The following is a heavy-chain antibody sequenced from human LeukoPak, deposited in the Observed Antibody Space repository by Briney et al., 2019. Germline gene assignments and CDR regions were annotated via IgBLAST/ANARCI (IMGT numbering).Heavy chain of an antibody. V-gene: IGHV4-39*07. CDR3: ARDLGGYPFFMDV. Sequence: SETLSLTCSVSGGSIRSGDHHWAWVRQPPGKGLEFIGSLDESGRPYYNRPLRSRVSISGDTSGKQFSLNLTSVTAADTAVYFCARDLGGYPFFMDVWGRGTTVIVSS. CDR2: LDESGRP. D-gene: IGHD2-15*01. J-gene: IGHJ6*03. CDR1: GGSIRSGDHH.